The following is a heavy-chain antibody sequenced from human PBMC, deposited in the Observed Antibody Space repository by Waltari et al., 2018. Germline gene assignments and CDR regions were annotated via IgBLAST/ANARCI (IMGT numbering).Heavy chain of an antibody. CDR1: GGTFSSYA. D-gene: IGHD3-3*01. Sequence: QVQLVQSGAEVKKPGSSVKVSCKASGGTFSSYAISWGRQAPGPGREWMGGSIPIFGTATYAQTSQGRVTLTADKSTSTACMELRSLRSEDTAVDYCASVGIFGVGGEWGQGTLVTVSS. CDR3: ASVGIFGVGGE. CDR2: SIPIFGTA. V-gene: IGHV1-69*14. J-gene: IGHJ4*02.